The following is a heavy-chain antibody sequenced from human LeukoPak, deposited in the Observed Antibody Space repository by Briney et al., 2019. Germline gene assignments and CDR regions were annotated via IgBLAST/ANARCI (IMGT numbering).Heavy chain of an antibody. CDR2: INDRGHT. J-gene: IGHJ4*02. D-gene: IGHD4-23*01. CDR3: ARDPTTVVTTPYYFDF. Sequence: SETLSLTCAVHGGSFSGYHWNWIRQSPGKGLEWIGEINDRGHTNYNPSLETRVTVSVDTSKKQFSLRLSSVTAADTAVYYCARDPTTVVTTPYYFDFWGQGTLVTDSS. V-gene: IGHV4-34*01. CDR1: GGSFSGYH.